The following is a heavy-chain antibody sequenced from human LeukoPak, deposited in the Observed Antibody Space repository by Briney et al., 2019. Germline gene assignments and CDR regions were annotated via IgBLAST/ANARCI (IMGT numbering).Heavy chain of an antibody. CDR2: ISSSSSTI. V-gene: IGHV3-48*01. D-gene: IGHD3-3*01. J-gene: IGHJ3*02. CDR1: GFTFSSYA. Sequence: GGSLRLSCAASGFTFSSYAMNWVRQAPGKGLEWVSYISSSSSTIYYADSVKGRFTISRDNAKNSLYLQMNSLRAEDTAVYYCARIDEWLSLLMDAFDIWGQGTMVTVSS. CDR3: ARIDEWLSLLMDAFDI.